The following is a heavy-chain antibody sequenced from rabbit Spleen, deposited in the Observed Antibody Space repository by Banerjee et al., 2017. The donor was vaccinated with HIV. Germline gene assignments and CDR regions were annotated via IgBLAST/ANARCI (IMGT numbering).Heavy chain of an antibody. Sequence: SLEEAGGGLVKPGESLTLTCKDSGFSFNSGYDMCWVRQDPGRGLEWIACVYAGSSGITYTATWAKGRFTNSKTSSTTVTLQMPSLTAADTASYFCATDTGTSFSTFGIDLWGPGTLVTVS. CDR1: GFSFNSGYD. CDR3: ATDTGTSFSTFGIDL. CDR2: VYAGSSGIT. V-gene: IGHV1S40*01. D-gene: IGHD8-1*01. J-gene: IGHJ6*01.